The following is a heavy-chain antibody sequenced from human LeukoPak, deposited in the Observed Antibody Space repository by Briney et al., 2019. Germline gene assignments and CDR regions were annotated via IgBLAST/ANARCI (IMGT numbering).Heavy chain of an antibody. D-gene: IGHD2-15*01. J-gene: IGHJ5*02. CDR2: IYYSGST. CDR1: GGSISSYY. CDR3: ARVGYCSGGSCYTGHDWFDP. V-gene: IGHV4-59*08. Sequence: SETLSLTCTVSGGSISSYYWSWIRQPPGKGLEWIGYIYYSGSTNYNPSLKSRVTISVDTSKNQFSLKLSSVTAADTAVYYCARVGYCSGGSCYTGHDWFDPWGQGTLVTVSS.